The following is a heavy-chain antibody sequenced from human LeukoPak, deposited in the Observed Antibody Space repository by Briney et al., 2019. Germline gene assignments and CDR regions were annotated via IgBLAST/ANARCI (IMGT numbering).Heavy chain of an antibody. CDR1: GGSFSGYY. D-gene: IGHD3-10*01. Sequence: PSETLSLTCAVYGGSFSGYYWSWIRQPPGKGLEWIGEINHSGSTNYNPSLKSRVTISVDTSKNQFSLKLSSVTAADTAVYYCARVTGYYGSGSCYRLSGYNWFDPWGQGTLVTVSS. J-gene: IGHJ5*02. V-gene: IGHV4-34*01. CDR2: INHSGST. CDR3: ARVTGYYGSGSCYRLSGYNWFDP.